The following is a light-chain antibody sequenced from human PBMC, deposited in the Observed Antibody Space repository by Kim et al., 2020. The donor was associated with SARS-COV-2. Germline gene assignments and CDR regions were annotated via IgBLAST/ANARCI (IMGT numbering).Light chain of an antibody. CDR3: QQYGSSPQWT. V-gene: IGKV3-20*01. CDR1: QSVISSY. J-gene: IGKJ1*01. Sequence: PGQRATLPCQASQSVISSYLAWYQQKPGQAPRLLIYGASSRATGIPDRFSGSGSGTDFTLTISRLEPEDFAVYYCQQYGSSPQWTFGQGTKVDIK. CDR2: GAS.